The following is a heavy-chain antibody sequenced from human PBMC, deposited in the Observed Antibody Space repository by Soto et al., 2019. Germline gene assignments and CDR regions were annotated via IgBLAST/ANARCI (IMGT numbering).Heavy chain of an antibody. J-gene: IGHJ6*02. CDR1: GYTFTNYW. D-gene: IGHD2-15*01. Sequence: GESLKISCKGSGYTFTNYWIGWVRQMPGKGLEWMGIIYPGDSDTKYNPSLQGQVTISADKSITTTYLRWTSLKASDTAIYYCAAAICCCGMGVWGQGTTVTVS. V-gene: IGHV5-51*01. CDR2: IYPGDSDT. CDR3: AAAICCCGMGV.